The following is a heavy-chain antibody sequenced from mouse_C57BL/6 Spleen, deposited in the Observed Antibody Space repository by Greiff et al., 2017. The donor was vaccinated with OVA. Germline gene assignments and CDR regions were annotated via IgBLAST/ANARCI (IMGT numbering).Heavy chain of an antibody. V-gene: IGHV1-20*01. CDR1: GYSFTGYF. D-gene: IGHD1-1*01. CDR2: INPYNGDT. CDR3: ARGYYYGSYFDY. J-gene: IGHJ2*01. Sequence: VQLQQSGPELVKPGDSVKISCTASGYSFTGYFMNWVMQSPGKSLEWIGRINPYNGDTFYNQKFTGKATLTVDKSSSTAHMELRSLTSEDSAVYYCARGYYYGSYFDYWGQGTTLTVSS.